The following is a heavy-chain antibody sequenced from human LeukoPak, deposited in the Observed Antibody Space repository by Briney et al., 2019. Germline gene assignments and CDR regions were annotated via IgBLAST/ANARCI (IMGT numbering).Heavy chain of an antibody. J-gene: IGHJ6*03. CDR3: ARGGDPYYFYYMDV. Sequence: GGSLRLSCAASGFTFSSYRMHWVRQAPGKGLVWVSRINSDGSSTTYADSVKGRFTISRDNAKNTLYLQMNSLRAEDTAVYYCARGGDPYYFYYMDVWGKGTTVTVSS. V-gene: IGHV3-74*01. CDR1: GFTFSSYR. CDR2: INSDGSST.